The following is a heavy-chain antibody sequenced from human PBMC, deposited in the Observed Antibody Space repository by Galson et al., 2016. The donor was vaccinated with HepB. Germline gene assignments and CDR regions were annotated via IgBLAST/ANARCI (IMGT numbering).Heavy chain of an antibody. CDR1: GFTFSSYA. Sequence: SLRLSCAASGFTFSSYAMYWVRQAPGKGLEWVAVISYDGSNKYYADSVKGRLTISRDNSKNTLYLQINSLRAEDTAVYYCARDYYGGNSVVCAYGGQGTLVTVSS. V-gene: IGHV3-30-3*01. D-gene: IGHD4-23*01. J-gene: IGHJ4*02. CDR3: ARDYYGGNSVVCAY. CDR2: ISYDGSNK.